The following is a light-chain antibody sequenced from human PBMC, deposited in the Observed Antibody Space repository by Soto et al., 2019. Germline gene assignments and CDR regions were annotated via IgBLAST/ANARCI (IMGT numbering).Light chain of an antibody. CDR2: DAS. CDR1: QSIRNW. J-gene: IGKJ1*01. V-gene: IGKV1-5*01. Sequence: DVKMSQFPSTLSASVGDRVTITCRASQSIRNWLAWYQQKPGKAPKLLIYDASTLGRGVPSRFSGSGSGTEFTLTISRLQPDDVATYYCLQYSSHSWTFGQGTKV. CDR3: LQYSSHSWT.